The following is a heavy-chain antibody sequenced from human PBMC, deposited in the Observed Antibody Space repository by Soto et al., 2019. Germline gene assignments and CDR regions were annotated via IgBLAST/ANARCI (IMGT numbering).Heavy chain of an antibody. V-gene: IGHV3-23*01. Sequence: EVQLLESRGGLVQPGGSLRLSCAASGFTFSSYAMSWVRQAPGKGLEWVSAISGSGGSTYYADSVKGRFTISRDNSKNTLYLQMNSLRAEDTAVYYCAKLPGSNYYYYYMDVWGKGTTVTVSS. CDR2: ISGSGGST. CDR1: GFTFSSYA. CDR3: AKLPGSNYYYYYMDV. D-gene: IGHD3-9*01. J-gene: IGHJ6*03.